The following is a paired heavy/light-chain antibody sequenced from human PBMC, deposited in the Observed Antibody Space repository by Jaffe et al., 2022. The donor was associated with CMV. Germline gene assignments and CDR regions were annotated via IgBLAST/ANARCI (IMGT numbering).Light chain of an antibody. Sequence: DIQMTQSPSSLSASVGDRVTITCRASQGISDYLAWFQQKPGKAPKSLIFAASSLQSDVPSRFSGSGSGTDFTLTISSLQPEDFATYYCQQYKSYPFTFGPGTKVDIK. J-gene: IGKJ3*01. V-gene: IGKV1-16*01. CDR1: QGISDY. CDR3: QQYKSYPFT. CDR2: AAS.
Heavy chain of an antibody. D-gene: IGHD6-13*01. V-gene: IGHV3-7*01. CDR3: ARDLESGHSSSWRPFAY. CDR2: IKQDGSEK. J-gene: IGHJ4*02. Sequence: EVQLVESGGALVQPGGSLRLSCAASGFTFGSYWMSWVRQAPGKGLEWVANIKQDGSEKNYMDDAKGRFTISRDNAENSLYLQMNSLRAEDTAVYYCARDLESGHSSSWRPFAYWGQGTLVTVSS. CDR1: GFTFGSYW.